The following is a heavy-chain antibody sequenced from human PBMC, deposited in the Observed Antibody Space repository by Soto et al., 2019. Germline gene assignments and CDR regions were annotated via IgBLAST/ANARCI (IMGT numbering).Heavy chain of an antibody. D-gene: IGHD2-21*02. J-gene: IGHJ5*02. CDR2: ISDDGSTK. V-gene: IGHV3-30-3*01. CDR1: GFIFSSYA. CDR3: KRADVKVTLSVFHP. Sequence: QVQLVESGGGVVQPGRSLRLSCAASGFIFSSYAMHWVRQAPGKGLEWVALISDDGSTKYYADSVKGRFTISRDTSRNTMYMQMNSLSAEDTAVYYCKRADVKVTLSVFHPWGQGTLVTVSS.